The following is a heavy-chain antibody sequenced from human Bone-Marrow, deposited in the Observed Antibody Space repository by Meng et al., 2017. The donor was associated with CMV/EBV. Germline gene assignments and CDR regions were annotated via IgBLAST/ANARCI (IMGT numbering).Heavy chain of an antibody. Sequence: SETLSLTCTVSGGSISSYYWSWIRQPPGKGLGWIGYIYYSGSTNYNPSLKSRVTISVDTSKNQFSLKLSPVTAADTAVYYCARAQNRAVIAPQKYYFDYWGQGTLVTVSS. V-gene: IGHV4-59*01. CDR2: IYYSGST. CDR3: ARAQNRAVIAPQKYYFDY. J-gene: IGHJ4*02. D-gene: IGHD2/OR15-2a*01. CDR1: GGSISSYY.